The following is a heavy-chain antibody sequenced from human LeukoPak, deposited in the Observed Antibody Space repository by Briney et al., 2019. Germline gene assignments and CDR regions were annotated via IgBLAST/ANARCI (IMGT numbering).Heavy chain of an antibody. D-gene: IGHD6-13*01. CDR3: ARHVAYSSRYDY. CDR1: GGSISSTSYY. CDR2: INYSGNT. Sequence: PSETLSLTCTVSGGSISSTSYYWGWIRQPPGKGLDWIGYINYSGNTYCNPSLKSRVIISVDMSKNQFSLKLNSVTAADTAVYYCARHVAYSSRYDYWGQGTLVTVSS. V-gene: IGHV4-39*01. J-gene: IGHJ4*02.